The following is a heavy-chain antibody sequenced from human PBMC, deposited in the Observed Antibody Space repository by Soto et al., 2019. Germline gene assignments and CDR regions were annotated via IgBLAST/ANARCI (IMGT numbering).Heavy chain of an antibody. D-gene: IGHD2-21*02. CDR1: GGSISSGGYY. CDR2: IYYSGST. J-gene: IGHJ6*02. Sequence: QVQLQESGPGLVKPSQTLSLTCTVSGGSISSGGYYWTWIGQHPGKGLEWIGYIYYSGSTYYNPSLSSRVTISVDTSKHQFSLKLSSVTAADTAVYYCARVSAGDCLYGMDFRGQGTTVTVPS. CDR3: ARVSAGDCLYGMDF. V-gene: IGHV4-31*03.